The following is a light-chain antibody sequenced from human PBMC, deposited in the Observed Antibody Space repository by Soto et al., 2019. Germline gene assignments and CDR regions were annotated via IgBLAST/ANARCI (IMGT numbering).Light chain of an antibody. CDR1: RSNIGSNT. J-gene: IGLJ3*02. CDR3: AAWDESLNGHWV. V-gene: IGLV1-44*01. Sequence: QAVLTQPPSASGTPGQRVTSSCSGSRSNIGSNTVNWYQQLPGTAPKLLIYSNNQRPSGVPDRFSGSKSGTSASLAISGLQSEDEADYYCAAWDESLNGHWVFGGGTKLPVL. CDR2: SNN.